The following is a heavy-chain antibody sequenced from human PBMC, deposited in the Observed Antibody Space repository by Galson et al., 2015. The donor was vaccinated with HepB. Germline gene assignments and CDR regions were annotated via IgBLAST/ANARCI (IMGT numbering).Heavy chain of an antibody. D-gene: IGHD4-23*01. V-gene: IGHV1-2*02. Sequence: SVKVSCKASGYTFTGYYIHWLRQAPGQGLEWMGWINPNSGGTNFGQSFQGRVSMTRDTSISTASMELSGLRSDNTAVYYCARDHSRIPGWSYGGDSGGALDFWGPGTMVTVSS. CDR1: GYTFTGYY. CDR2: INPNSGGT. CDR3: ARDHSRIPGWSYGGDSGGALDF. J-gene: IGHJ3*01.